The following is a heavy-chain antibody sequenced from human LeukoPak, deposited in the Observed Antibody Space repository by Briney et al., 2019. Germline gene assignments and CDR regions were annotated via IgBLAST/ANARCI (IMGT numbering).Heavy chain of an antibody. D-gene: IGHD3-3*01. CDR3: ARDERFLEWLLI. CDR1: GYTFTSYD. V-gene: IGHV1-8*01. J-gene: IGHJ4*02. Sequence: ASVKVSCKASGYTFTSYDVNWVRQATGQGLEWMGWMNPNSGNTGYAQKFQGRVTMTRNTSISTAYMELSSLRSEDTAVYYCARDERFLEWLLIWGQGTLVTVSS. CDR2: MNPNSGNT.